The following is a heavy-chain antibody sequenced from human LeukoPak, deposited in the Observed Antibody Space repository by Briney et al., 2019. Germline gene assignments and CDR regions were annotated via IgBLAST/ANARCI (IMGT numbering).Heavy chain of an antibody. D-gene: IGHD6-19*01. V-gene: IGHV4-34*01. Sequence: SETLSLTCAVYGGSFSGDYWNWIRQPPGKGLEWIGEINHSGSTNSNPSLKSRVTISVDRSKNQFSLKLSSVTAADTAVYCCARRPRYSSGWYYFDSWGQGTLVTVSS. CDR1: GGSFSGDY. CDR2: INHSGST. CDR3: ARRPRYSSGWYYFDS. J-gene: IGHJ4*02.